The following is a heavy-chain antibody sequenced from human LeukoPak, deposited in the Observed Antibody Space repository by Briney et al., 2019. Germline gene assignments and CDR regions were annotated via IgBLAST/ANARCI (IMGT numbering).Heavy chain of an antibody. D-gene: IGHD5-24*01. Sequence: SETLSLTCTVSGSSIGTYSWSWIRQPPGKGLEWVGYIYTTGGTHCNPSLKSRVTMSLDTSKNQLSLRLSSVTAADTAVFYCAGHRAEMATITDDAFDIWGQGTMVTVSS. CDR3: AGHRAEMATITDDAFDI. CDR1: GSSIGTYS. CDR2: IYTTGGT. J-gene: IGHJ3*02. V-gene: IGHV4-4*09.